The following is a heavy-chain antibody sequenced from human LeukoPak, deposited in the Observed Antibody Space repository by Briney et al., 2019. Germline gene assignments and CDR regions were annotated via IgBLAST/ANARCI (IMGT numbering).Heavy chain of an antibody. CDR2: ISSSSSYI. CDR3: ARVLSGSFDY. J-gene: IGHJ4*02. CDR1: GFTFSSSA. Sequence: GGSLRLSCVVSGFTFSSSAMSWVRQAPGKGLEWVSSISSSSSYIYYADSVKGRFTISRDNAKNSLYLQMNSLRAEDTAVYYCARVLSGSFDYWGQGTLVTVSS. V-gene: IGHV3-21*04. D-gene: IGHD2-15*01.